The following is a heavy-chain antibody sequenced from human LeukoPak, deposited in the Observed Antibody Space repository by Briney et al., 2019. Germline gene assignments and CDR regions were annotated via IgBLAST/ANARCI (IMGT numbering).Heavy chain of an antibody. D-gene: IGHD2-15*01. CDR3: AREDNWPFDY. Sequence: GTLSLTCAVSGGSISSSNWWSWVRQAPGKGLEWVSVIYSGGSTYYADSVKGRFTISRDNSKNTLYLQMNSLRAEDTAVYYCAREDNWPFDYWGQGTLVTVSS. J-gene: IGHJ4*02. V-gene: IGHV3-66*01. CDR2: IYSGGST. CDR1: GGSISSSNW.